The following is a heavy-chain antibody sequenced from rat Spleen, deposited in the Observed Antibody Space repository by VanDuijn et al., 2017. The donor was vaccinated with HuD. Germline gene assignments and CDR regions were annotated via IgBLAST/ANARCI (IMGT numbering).Heavy chain of an antibody. D-gene: IGHD1-8*01. CDR1: GFSITTHY. J-gene: IGHJ2*01. CDR2: INYSCST. CDR3: AREGATVDY. Sequence: EVQLQESGPGLVKPSQSLSLTCSVTGFSITTHYWDWIRKFPGNKMEWMGYINYSCSTTYNPSPKSRISITRDSSKNQFFLQLNSVTTEDTATYYCAREGATVDYWGQGVMVTVSS. V-gene: IGHV3-1*01.